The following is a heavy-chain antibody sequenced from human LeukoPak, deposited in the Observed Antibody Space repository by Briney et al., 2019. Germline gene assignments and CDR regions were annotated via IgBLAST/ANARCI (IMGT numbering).Heavy chain of an antibody. J-gene: IGHJ4*02. CDR2: INPNSGGT. V-gene: IGHV1-2*02. D-gene: IGHD5-12*01. Sequence: ASVKVSCKASGYTFTGYYMHWVRQAPGQGLEWMGWINPNSGGTNYAQKFQGRVTMTRDTSISTAYMELSRLRSDDTAVYHCARDRRYSGYDYYYWGQGTLVTVSS. CDR3: ARDRRYSGYDYYY. CDR1: GYTFTGYY.